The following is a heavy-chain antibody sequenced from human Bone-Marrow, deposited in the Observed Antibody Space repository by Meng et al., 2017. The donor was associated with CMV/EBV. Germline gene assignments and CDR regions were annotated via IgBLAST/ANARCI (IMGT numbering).Heavy chain of an antibody. CDR3: ASMFGGGYFDY. Sequence: SCAASGFTVSSNYMSWVRQAPGKGLEWVSVIYSDDSTYYADSMKGRFTISRDNSKNTLYLQMNSLRAEDTAVYYCASMFGGGYFDYWGQGTLVTVSS. J-gene: IGHJ4*02. V-gene: IGHV3-53*01. D-gene: IGHD3-10*02. CDR2: IYSDDST. CDR1: GFTVSSNY.